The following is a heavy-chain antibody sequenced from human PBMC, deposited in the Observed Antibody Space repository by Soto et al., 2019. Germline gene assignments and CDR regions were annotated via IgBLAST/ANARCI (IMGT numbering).Heavy chain of an antibody. D-gene: IGHD2-2*01. Sequence: GGSLRLSCAASGFTFSSYWMHWVRQAPGKGLVWVSRINSDGSSTSYADSVKGRFTISRDNAKNTLYLQMNSLRAEDTAVYYCARAGYCSSTSCYWDYYYMDVWGKGTTVTVSS. CDR3: ARAGYCSSTSCYWDYYYMDV. CDR1: GFTFSSYW. V-gene: IGHV3-74*01. CDR2: INSDGSST. J-gene: IGHJ6*03.